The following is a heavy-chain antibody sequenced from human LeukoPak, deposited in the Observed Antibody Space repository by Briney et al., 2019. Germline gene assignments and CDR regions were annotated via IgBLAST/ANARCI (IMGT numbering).Heavy chain of an antibody. J-gene: IGHJ4*02. CDR3: ARLDIVATLALDY. Sequence: GESLKISCKASGYSFTSYWMAWVRQMPGKGLEWMGIVYPGDSDTRYSPSFQGQVTISADKSISTAYPQWSSLKASNTAMYYCARLDIVATLALDYWGQGALVTVSS. CDR1: GYSFTSYW. CDR2: VYPGDSDT. D-gene: IGHD5-12*01. V-gene: IGHV5-51*01.